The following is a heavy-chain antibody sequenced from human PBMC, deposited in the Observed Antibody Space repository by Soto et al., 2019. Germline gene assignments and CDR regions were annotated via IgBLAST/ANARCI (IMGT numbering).Heavy chain of an antibody. V-gene: IGHV4-39*07. Sequence: PSQTLSLTCIVSGGSIISSSHNWGWIRQPQGKGLEWIGVINHSGSTNYDASLKSRVTISIDTSKNQVSLTLSSVTAADTAVYYCARGEPRFMEWLLLSEYFDPWGQGTLVTVSS. CDR3: ARGEPRFMEWLLLSEYFDP. CDR2: INHSGST. D-gene: IGHD3-3*01. J-gene: IGHJ5*02. CDR1: GGSIISSSHN.